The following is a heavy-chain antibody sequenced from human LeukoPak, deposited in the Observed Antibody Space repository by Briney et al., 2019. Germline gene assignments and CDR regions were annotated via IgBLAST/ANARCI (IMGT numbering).Heavy chain of an antibody. Sequence: QPGGSLRLSCAASGFTFSSYSMNWVRQAPGKGLEWVSYISSGSATIYYADSVKGRFTISRDNAKNSLYLQMNSLRAEDTALYHCARVSGYSSGWGAFFDYWGQGTLVTVSS. CDR2: ISSGSATI. J-gene: IGHJ4*02. D-gene: IGHD6-19*01. CDR1: GFTFSSYS. CDR3: ARVSGYSSGWGAFFDY. V-gene: IGHV3-48*04.